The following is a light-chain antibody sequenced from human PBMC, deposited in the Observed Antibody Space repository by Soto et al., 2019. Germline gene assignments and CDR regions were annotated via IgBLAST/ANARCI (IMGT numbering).Light chain of an antibody. V-gene: IGLV2-14*01. CDR2: EVN. Sequence: QSALAQPASVSGSPGQSITISCTGTNNDVGNYNYVSWYQQYPGKAPKLIIYEVNYRPSGVSYRFSGSKSGNTASLTISGLQAEDEADYYCSSFSSDTTLFVFGGGTKLTVL. CDR1: NNDVGNYNY. J-gene: IGLJ1*01. CDR3: SSFSSDTTLFV.